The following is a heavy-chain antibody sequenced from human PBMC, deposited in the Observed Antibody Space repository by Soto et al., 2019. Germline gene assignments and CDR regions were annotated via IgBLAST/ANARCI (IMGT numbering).Heavy chain of an antibody. J-gene: IGHJ4*02. V-gene: IGHV3-30-3*01. CDR2: ISYDGSNK. D-gene: IGHD2-15*01. CDR3: ARDSPPYCSGGSCYIPFDY. Sequence: QVQLVESGGGVVQPGRSLRLSCAASGFTFSSYAMHWVRQAPGKGLEWVAVISYDGSNKYYADSVKGRFTISRDNSKNTLYLRMTSLRAEDTAVYYCARDSPPYCSGGSCYIPFDYWGQGTLVTVSS. CDR1: GFTFSSYA.